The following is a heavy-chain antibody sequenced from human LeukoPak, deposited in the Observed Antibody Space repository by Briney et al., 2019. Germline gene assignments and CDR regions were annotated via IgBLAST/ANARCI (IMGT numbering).Heavy chain of an antibody. CDR3: ARVYSSGWYPEPQKYFDY. Sequence: SGGSLRLSCAASGFTFSSYAMSWVRQAPGKGLEWVSAISGSGGSTYYADSVKGRFTISRDNSKNTLYLQMNSLRAEDTAVYYCARVYSSGWYPEPQKYFDYWGQGTLVTVSS. J-gene: IGHJ4*02. V-gene: IGHV3-23*01. D-gene: IGHD6-19*01. CDR2: ISGSGGST. CDR1: GFTFSSYA.